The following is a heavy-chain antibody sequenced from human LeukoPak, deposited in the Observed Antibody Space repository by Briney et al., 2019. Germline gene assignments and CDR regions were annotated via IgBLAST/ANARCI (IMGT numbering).Heavy chain of an antibody. CDR2: ISSSSSYI. V-gene: IGHV3-21*04. J-gene: IGHJ6*03. CDR3: ARVVATMDYYYYMDV. D-gene: IGHD5-12*01. CDR1: GFTFSSYS. Sequence: GGSLRLSCAASGFTFSSYSMNWVRQAPGKGLEWVSSISSSSSYIYYADSVKGRFTISRDNAKNSLYLQMNSLRAEDTALYYCARVVATMDYYYYMDVWGKGTTVTVSS.